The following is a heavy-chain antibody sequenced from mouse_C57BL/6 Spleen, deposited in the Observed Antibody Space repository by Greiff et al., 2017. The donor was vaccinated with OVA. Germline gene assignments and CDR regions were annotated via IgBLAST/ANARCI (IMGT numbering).Heavy chain of an antibody. CDR1: GFTFSDYG. CDR2: ISSGSSTI. D-gene: IGHD1-1*01. V-gene: IGHV5-17*01. CDR3: ASPITTVVAPYAMDY. J-gene: IGHJ4*01. Sequence: EVKVVESGGGLVKPGGSLKLSCAASGFTFSDYGMHWVRQAPEKGLEWVAYISSGSSTIYYADTVKGRFTISRDNAKNTLFLQMTSLRSEDTAMYYCASPITTVVAPYAMDYWGQGTSVTVSS.